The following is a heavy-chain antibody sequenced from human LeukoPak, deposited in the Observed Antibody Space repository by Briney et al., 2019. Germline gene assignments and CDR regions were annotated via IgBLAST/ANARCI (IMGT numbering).Heavy chain of an antibody. CDR1: GYTFTSYG. CDR2: ISAYNGNT. D-gene: IGHD3-10*01. Sequence: ASVKVSCKASGYTFTSYGISWVRQAPGQGLEWMGWISAYNGNTNYAQKLQGRVTMTTDTSTSTAYLELRSLRSDDTAVYYCARDRGWFGELLPNAFDIWGQGTMVTVSA. V-gene: IGHV1-18*01. J-gene: IGHJ3*02. CDR3: ARDRGWFGELLPNAFDI.